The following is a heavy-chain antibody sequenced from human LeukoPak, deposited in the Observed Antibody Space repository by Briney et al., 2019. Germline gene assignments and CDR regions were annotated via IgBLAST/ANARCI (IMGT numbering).Heavy chain of an antibody. CDR3: ARGSTYYDSSGQVPFDY. Sequence: GGSLRLSCAASGFTFSSYSMNWVRQAPGKGLEWGSYISGSSSTIYYADSVKGRFTISRDNGKHTLYLQMNSLRAEDTAVYYCARGSTYYDSSGQVPFDYWGQGTLVTVSS. CDR1: GFTFSSYS. J-gene: IGHJ4*02. V-gene: IGHV3-48*01. CDR2: ISGSSSTI. D-gene: IGHD3-22*01.